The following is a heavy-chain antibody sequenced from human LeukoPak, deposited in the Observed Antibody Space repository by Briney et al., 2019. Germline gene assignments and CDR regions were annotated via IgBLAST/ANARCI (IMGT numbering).Heavy chain of an antibody. D-gene: IGHD6-19*01. Sequence: SETLSLTCTVSGGSISSYYWSWIRQPPGKGLEWIGYIYYSGSTNYNPSLKSRVTISVDTSKNQFSLKLSSVTAADTAVYYCARVGQWLAFDYWGQGTLVTVSS. J-gene: IGHJ4*02. CDR2: IYYSGST. CDR3: ARVGQWLAFDY. CDR1: GGSISSYY. V-gene: IGHV4-59*01.